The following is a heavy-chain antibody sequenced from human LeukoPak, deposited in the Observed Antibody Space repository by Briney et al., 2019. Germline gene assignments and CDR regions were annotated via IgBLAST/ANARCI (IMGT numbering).Heavy chain of an antibody. Sequence: GGSLRLSCAASGFTFSSYWMSWVRQAPRKGLEWVANIKQDGGEKYYVDSVKGRFTISRDTAKNSLYLQMNSLRAEDTAVYYCARVRIVVVPAAITGAFDIWGQGTMVTVSS. V-gene: IGHV3-7*01. J-gene: IGHJ3*02. CDR2: IKQDGGEK. D-gene: IGHD2-2*02. CDR1: GFTFSSYW. CDR3: ARVRIVVVPAAITGAFDI.